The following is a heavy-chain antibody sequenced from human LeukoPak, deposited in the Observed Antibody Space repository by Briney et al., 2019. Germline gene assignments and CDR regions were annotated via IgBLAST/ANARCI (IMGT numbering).Heavy chain of an antibody. CDR1: GFTFSSYA. CDR3: AREGYGFDY. J-gene: IGHJ4*02. Sequence: GGSLRLSCAASGFTFSSYAMSWVRQAPGKGLEWVSGISGRGGSTYYADSVKGRFTISRDNSKNTLHLQMNSLRAEDTAVYYCAREGYGFDYWGQGTLVTVSS. CDR2: ISGRGGST. D-gene: IGHD5-18*01. V-gene: IGHV3-23*01.